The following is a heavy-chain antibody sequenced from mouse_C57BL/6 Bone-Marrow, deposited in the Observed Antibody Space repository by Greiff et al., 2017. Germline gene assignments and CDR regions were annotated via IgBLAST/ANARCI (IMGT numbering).Heavy chain of an antibody. Sequence: VQLQESGPELVKPGASVKISCKASGYAFSSSWMNWVKQRPGKGLEWIGRIYPGDGDTNYNGKFKGKATLTADKSSSTAYMQLSSLTSEGSAVYFCARLRKGYWGQGTTLTVSS. CDR3: ARLRKGY. CDR2: IYPGDGDT. CDR1: GYAFSSSW. V-gene: IGHV1-82*01. J-gene: IGHJ2*01.